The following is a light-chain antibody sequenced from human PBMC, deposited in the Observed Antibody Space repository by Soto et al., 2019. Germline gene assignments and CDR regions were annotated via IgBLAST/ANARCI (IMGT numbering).Light chain of an antibody. V-gene: IGKV1-5*03. J-gene: IGKJ1*01. Sequence: DIQMTQSPSSLSGPVGDRVTITCRASQTISSWLAWYQQKPGKAPKLLIYKASTLKGGVPSRFSGSGSGTEFTLTISSLQPDDFATYYCQHYNSYSEAFGQGTKVDIK. CDR2: KAS. CDR3: QHYNSYSEA. CDR1: QTISSW.